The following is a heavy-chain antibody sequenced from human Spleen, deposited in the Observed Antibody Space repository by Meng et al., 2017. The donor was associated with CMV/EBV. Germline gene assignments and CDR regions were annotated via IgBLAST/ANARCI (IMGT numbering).Heavy chain of an antibody. CDR3: ATTQVGAPDY. V-gene: IGHV3-15*01. Sequence: GESLKISCVASGFSFSEAWMSWVRLAPGKGLEWVGRIRKNSDGGTTEYAAPVKGRFTISRDDSKNTVHLQMNSLKSEDTAVYYCATTQVGAPDYWGQGTLVTVSS. CDR2: IRKNSDGGTT. D-gene: IGHD1-26*01. J-gene: IGHJ4*02. CDR1: GFSFSEAW.